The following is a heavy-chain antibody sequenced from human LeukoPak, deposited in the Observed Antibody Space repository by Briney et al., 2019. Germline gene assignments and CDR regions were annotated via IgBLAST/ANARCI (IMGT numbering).Heavy chain of an antibody. CDR2: INSDGSST. D-gene: IGHD3-22*01. J-gene: IGHJ5*02. CDR3: ARGHSTYYYDSSRSWFDP. CDR1: GFTSSSYW. Sequence: PRGSLRLSCAASGFTSSSYWMHWVRQAPGKGLVWVSRINSDGSSTSYADSVKGRFTISRDNAKNTLYLQMNSLRAEDTAVYYCARGHSTYYYDSSRSWFDPWGQGTLVTVSS. V-gene: IGHV3-74*01.